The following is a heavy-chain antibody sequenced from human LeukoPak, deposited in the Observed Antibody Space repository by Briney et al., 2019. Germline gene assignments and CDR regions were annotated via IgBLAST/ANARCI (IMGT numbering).Heavy chain of an antibody. V-gene: IGHV4-59*01. CDR1: GAYISSYY. CDR3: ARSYSGYDTYYFDY. Sequence: SETLSLTCTVSGAYISSYYWSWIRQPPGKGLEWIGCIYYSGYTNYNPSLKSRVTISVDTSKNQFSLKLSSVTAADTAVYYCARSYSGYDTYYFDYWGQGTLVTVSS. CDR2: IYYSGYT. D-gene: IGHD5-12*01. J-gene: IGHJ4*02.